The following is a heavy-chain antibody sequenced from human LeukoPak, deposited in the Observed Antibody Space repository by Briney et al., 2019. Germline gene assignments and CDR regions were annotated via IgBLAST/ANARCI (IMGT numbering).Heavy chain of an antibody. J-gene: IGHJ6*02. Sequence: SETLSLTCTVTGGSISYYYWSWIRQSPGRGLEGIGYVYYSGTTNYNPSLKSRVTISVDTSKNQFSLQLRSVTAADTAVYYCAREDPQTRVPEGMDVWGQGTTVAVSS. V-gene: IGHV4-59*01. CDR1: GGSISYYY. CDR2: VYYSGTT. D-gene: IGHD4/OR15-4a*01. CDR3: AREDPQTRVPEGMDV.